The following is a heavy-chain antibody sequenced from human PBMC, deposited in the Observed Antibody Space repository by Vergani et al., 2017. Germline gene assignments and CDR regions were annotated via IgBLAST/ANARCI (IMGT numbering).Heavy chain of an antibody. D-gene: IGHD3-16*01. CDR2: ISYDGSNK. CDR3: ASHETDYGHFQAEGY. V-gene: IGHV3-30*03. Sequence: VQLLESGGGLVQPGGSLRLSCAASGFTFSSYGMPWVRQAPGKGLEWVAVISYDGSNKYYADSVKGRFAISRDNSKNTLYLQMNSLRAEDTAVYYCASHETDYGHFQAEGYWGQGTLVTVSS. CDR1: GFTFSSYG. J-gene: IGHJ4*02.